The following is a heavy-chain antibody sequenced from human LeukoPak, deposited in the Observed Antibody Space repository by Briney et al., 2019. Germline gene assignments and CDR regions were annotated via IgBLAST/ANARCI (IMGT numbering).Heavy chain of an antibody. J-gene: IGHJ4*02. CDR2: FSGSGGST. CDR1: GFAFSSYA. CDR3: AKDDAWLRFGE. V-gene: IGHV3-23*01. D-gene: IGHD3-10*01. Sequence: GGSLRLSCAASGFAFSSYAMSWVRQAPGKGLEWVSTFSGSGGSTHYADSVKGRFTISRDNSKNTLYLQMNSLRAEDTAVYYCAKDDAWLRFGEWSQGTLVTVSS.